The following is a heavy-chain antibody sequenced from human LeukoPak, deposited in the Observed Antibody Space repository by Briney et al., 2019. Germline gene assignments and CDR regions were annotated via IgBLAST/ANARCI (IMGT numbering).Heavy chain of an antibody. J-gene: IGHJ4*02. V-gene: IGHV3-33*06. CDR3: AKNEYTSVWSLYYFDC. CDR1: GFTFSSYG. CDR2: IWYDGSNK. Sequence: GRSLRLSCAASGFTFSSYGMHWVRQAPGKGLEWVAVIWYDGSNKYYADSVKGRFTISRDNSKNTLYLQMNSLRAEDTAVYYCAKNEYTSVWSLYYFDCWGQGTLVTVSS. D-gene: IGHD6-19*01.